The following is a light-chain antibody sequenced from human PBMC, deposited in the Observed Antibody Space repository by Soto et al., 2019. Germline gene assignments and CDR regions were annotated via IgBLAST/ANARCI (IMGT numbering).Light chain of an antibody. J-gene: IGKJ3*01. CDR1: QDITRY. CDR2: DAS. Sequence: DIQMTQSPSSLSASVGDRVTITCQASQDITRYLHWYQQRPGKAPKLLIYDASTLQSGVPSRFSGCGSGTDFTLIISSLQPEDFATYYCQQSYSTPLTFGPGTKVDIK. V-gene: IGKV1-39*01. CDR3: QQSYSTPLT.